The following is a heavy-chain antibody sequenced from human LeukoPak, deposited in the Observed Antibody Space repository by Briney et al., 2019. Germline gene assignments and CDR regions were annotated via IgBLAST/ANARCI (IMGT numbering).Heavy chain of an antibody. D-gene: IGHD3-22*01. CDR1: GFTFSDYI. CDR3: QSGSWDY. CDR2: ISASGGST. J-gene: IGHJ4*02. Sequence: GGSLRLSCAVSGFTFSDYIMNWVRQAPGKGLEWVSTISASGGSTYYADSVKGRLTISRDNSKSTLYLQMTNLRAEDTAVYYCQSGSWDYWGQGTVVTVSS. V-gene: IGHV3-23*01.